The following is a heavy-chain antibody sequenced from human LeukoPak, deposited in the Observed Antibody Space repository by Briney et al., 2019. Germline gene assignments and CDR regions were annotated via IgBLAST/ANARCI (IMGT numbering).Heavy chain of an antibody. CDR2: IYPADSDT. CDR1: SYNFANYW. Sequence: GESLKISCKASSYNFANYWIGWVRQMPGKGLEWMGIIYPADSDTRYSPSFQGQVTISADKSISTAYLQRSSLKASDTAMYYCARFSLVGTARGFDYWGQGTLVTVSS. V-gene: IGHV5-51*01. D-gene: IGHD1-26*01. CDR3: ARFSLVGTARGFDY. J-gene: IGHJ4*02.